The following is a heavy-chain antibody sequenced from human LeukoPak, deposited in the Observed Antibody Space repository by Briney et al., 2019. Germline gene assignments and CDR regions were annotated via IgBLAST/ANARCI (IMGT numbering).Heavy chain of an antibody. V-gene: IGHV1-46*01. CDR1: GYTFTSYY. D-gene: IGHD3-3*01. CDR2: INPSGGST. Sequence: GASVKVSCKASGYTFTSYYMHWVRQAPGQGLEWMEIINPSGGSTSYAQKFQGRVTMTRDTSTSTVYMELSSLRSEDTAVYYCARDWRKFGYFDYWGQGTLVTVSS. J-gene: IGHJ4*02. CDR3: ARDWRKFGYFDY.